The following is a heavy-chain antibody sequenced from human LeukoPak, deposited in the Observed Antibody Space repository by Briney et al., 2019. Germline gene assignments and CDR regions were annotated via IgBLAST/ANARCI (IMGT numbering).Heavy chain of an antibody. CDR3: MAAAGYNYGQC. CDR2: LYIGGNT. V-gene: IGHV3-53*01. D-gene: IGHD5-18*01. CDR1: GLSVSNNY. J-gene: IGHJ4*02. Sequence: GGSLRLSCVASGLSVSNNYMNWVRQAPGEGLEWVSALYIGGNTYYVDSARGRFTISRDDSKNTLYLQMNSLRAEDTAIYYCMAAAGYNYGQCWGQGTLVTVSS.